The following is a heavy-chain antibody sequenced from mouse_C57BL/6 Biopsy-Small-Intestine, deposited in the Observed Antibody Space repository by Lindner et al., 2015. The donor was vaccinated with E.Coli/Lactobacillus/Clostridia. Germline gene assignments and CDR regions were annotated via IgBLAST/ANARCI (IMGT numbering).Heavy chain of an antibody. J-gene: IGHJ4*01. CDR3: AVLRVIGVADN. D-gene: IGHD2-3*01. V-gene: IGHV1-53*01. CDR1: GYTFTSYY. CDR2: INPSGGST. Sequence: SVKVSCKASGYTFTSYYMHWVRQAPGQGLEWMGTINPSGGSTNYAQQFQGRVTMTCDTSTSTVYMELSSLRSEDTAVYYCAVLRVIGVADNWGQGTLVTVST.